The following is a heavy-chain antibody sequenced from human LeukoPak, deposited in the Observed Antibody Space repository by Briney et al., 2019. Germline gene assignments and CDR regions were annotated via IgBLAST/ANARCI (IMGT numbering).Heavy chain of an antibody. V-gene: IGHV3-30*04. Sequence: PGRSLRLSCAASGFTFSEFGIHWVRQAPGKGLEWLAVISYDGSKEYYGDSVKGRFTNSRDNSTNTLYLQMNSLRAEDTAVYYCATIHSGFDPPSSYYGMDVWGRGTTVTVSS. J-gene: IGHJ6*04. CDR2: ISYDGSKE. CDR3: ATIHSGFDPPSSYYGMDV. D-gene: IGHD5-12*01. CDR1: GFTFSEFG.